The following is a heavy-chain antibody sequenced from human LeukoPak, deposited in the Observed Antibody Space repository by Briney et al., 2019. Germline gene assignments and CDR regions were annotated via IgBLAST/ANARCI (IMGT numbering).Heavy chain of an antibody. CDR1: GGSISSYY. CDR2: IYYSGST. D-gene: IGHD6-13*01. CDR3: ARGREQQLGTSYYYYYMDA. J-gene: IGHJ6*03. V-gene: IGHV4-59*01. Sequence: PSETLSLTCTVSGGSISSYYWSWIRQPPGKGLEWIGYIYYSGSTNYNPSLKSRVTISVDTSKNQFSLKLSSVTAADTAVYYCARGREQQLGTSYYYYYMDAWGKGTTVTISS.